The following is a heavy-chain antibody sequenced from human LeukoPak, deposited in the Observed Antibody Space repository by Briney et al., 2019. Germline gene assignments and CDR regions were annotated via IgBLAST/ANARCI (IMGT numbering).Heavy chain of an antibody. V-gene: IGHV4-59*08. D-gene: IGHD2-2*01. CDR1: GGSISSYY. Sequence: PSETLSLICTVSGGSISSYYWSWIRQPPGKGLEWIGYIYYSGSTNYNPSLKSRVTMLVDTSKNQFSLKLTSVTAADTAVYYCARHMGYCSSARCPPGNYWGQGTPVTVSS. CDR2: IYYSGST. CDR3: ARHMGYCSSARCPPGNY. J-gene: IGHJ4*02.